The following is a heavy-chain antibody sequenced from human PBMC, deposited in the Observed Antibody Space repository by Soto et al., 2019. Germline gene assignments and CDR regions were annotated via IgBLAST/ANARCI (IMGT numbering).Heavy chain of an antibody. CDR3: ARSTVEARYSYGWGVDYYYYGMDV. D-gene: IGHD5-18*01. V-gene: IGHV4-4*02. CDR1: GGSISSSNW. J-gene: IGHJ6*02. CDR2: IYHSGST. Sequence: SETLSLTCTVSGGSISSSNWWSWVRQPPGKGLEWIGEIYHSGSTNYNPSLKSRVTISVDKSKKQFTLKLRYVTAAYTAVYYCARSTVEARYSYGWGVDYYYYGMDVWGQGTTVT.